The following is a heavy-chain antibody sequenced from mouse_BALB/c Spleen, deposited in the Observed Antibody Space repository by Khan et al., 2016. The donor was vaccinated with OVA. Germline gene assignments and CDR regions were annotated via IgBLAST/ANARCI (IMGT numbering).Heavy chain of an antibody. CDR3: AIRNYFGYTFAY. V-gene: IGHV1-77*01. CDR2: ISPGSGDT. D-gene: IGHD1-2*01. J-gene: IGHJ3*01. Sequence: QVQLQQSGAELARPGASVKLSCKASGYTFTDYYINWVKQRTGQGLEWIGEISPGSGDTYYNERFKGKATLTADKSTSTAYMQLSSLTSEASAVYFCAIRNYFGYTFAYWGQGTLGTVAA. CDR1: GYTFTDYY.